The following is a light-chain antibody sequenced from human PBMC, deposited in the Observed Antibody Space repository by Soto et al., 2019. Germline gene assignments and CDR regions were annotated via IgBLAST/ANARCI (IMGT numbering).Light chain of an antibody. J-gene: IGKJ4*01. CDR2: DTS. CDR1: QGVSGW. CDR3: QQYIEYPNT. Sequence: DIEMTQSPSTLSASVGDGVTITCRASQGVSGWVAWYQHKPGQTPKLLIYDTSTLDSGVTSRFRGSRSGAEFTLMISSLQSDDFAAYYCQQYIEYPNTFGEGTKVDIK. V-gene: IGKV1-5*01.